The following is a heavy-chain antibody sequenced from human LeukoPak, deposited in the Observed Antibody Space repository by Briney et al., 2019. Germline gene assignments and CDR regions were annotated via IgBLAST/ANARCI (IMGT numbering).Heavy chain of an antibody. D-gene: IGHD2-8*02. CDR2: IKSDGSST. Sequence: GGSLRLSCAASGFTFSSDWMHWVRQAPGKGLVWVSRIKSDGSSTKYADSVKGRFTIARDNAKNTLYLQMNSLRAEDTAVYYCARDSAQCTGGYCYLVSWGQGTLVTVSS. CDR3: ARDSAQCTGGYCYLVS. V-gene: IGHV3-74*01. J-gene: IGHJ4*02. CDR1: GFTFSSDW.